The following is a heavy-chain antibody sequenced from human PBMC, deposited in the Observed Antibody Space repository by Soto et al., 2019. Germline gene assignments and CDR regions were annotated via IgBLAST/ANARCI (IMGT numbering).Heavy chain of an antibody. CDR2: INSDGSST. CDR3: ARGSKTEIDGSYYYYGMDV. J-gene: IGHJ6*02. V-gene: IGHV3-74*01. Sequence: EVQLVESGGGLVQPGGSLRLSCAASGFTFSSYWMHWVRQARGKGLVWVSRINSDGSSTSYADSVKGRFTISRDNAKNTLYLQMNSLRADDTVVYYCARGSKTEIDGSYYYYGMDVWGQGTTATVSS. CDR1: GFTFSSYW. D-gene: IGHD3-9*01.